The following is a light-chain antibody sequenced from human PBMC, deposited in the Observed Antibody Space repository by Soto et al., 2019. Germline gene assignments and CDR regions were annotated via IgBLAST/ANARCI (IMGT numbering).Light chain of an antibody. CDR1: SSNIGAGYD. V-gene: IGLV1-40*01. J-gene: IGLJ2*01. CDR2: GNS. CDR3: QSYDSSLSV. Sequence: QSVLTQPPSVSGAPGPRVTISCTGSSSNIGAGYDVHWYQQLPGTAPKLLIYGNSNRPSGVPDRFSGSKSGTSASLAITGLQAEDEADYYCQSYDSSLSVFGGGTKVTVL.